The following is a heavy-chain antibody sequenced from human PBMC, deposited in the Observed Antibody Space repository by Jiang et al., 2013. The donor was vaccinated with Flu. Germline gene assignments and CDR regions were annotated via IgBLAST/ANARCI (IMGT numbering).Heavy chain of an antibody. V-gene: IGHV3-23*01. D-gene: IGHD3-22*01. J-gene: IGHJ5*02. CDR1: GFTFSSYA. CDR2: ISGSGGST. CDR3: AKDLSGGSHYDSSGYYH. Sequence: VQLLESGGGLVQPGGSLRLSCAASGFTFSSYAMSWVRQAPGKGLEWVSAISGSGGSTYYADSVKGRFTISRDNSKNTLYLQMNSLRAEDTAVYYCAKDLSGGSHYDSSGYYHWGQGTLVTVSS.